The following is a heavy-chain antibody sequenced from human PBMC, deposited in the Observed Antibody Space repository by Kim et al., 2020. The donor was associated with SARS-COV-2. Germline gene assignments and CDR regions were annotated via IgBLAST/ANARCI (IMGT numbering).Heavy chain of an antibody. CDR2: ISGSGGST. J-gene: IGHJ5*02. CDR3: AKDSGLAAAGHNWFDP. Sequence: GGSLRLSCAASGFTFSSYAMSWVRQAPGKGLEWVSAISGSGGSTYYADSVKGRFTISRDNSKNTLYLQMNSLRAEDTAVYYCAKDSGLAAAGHNWFDPWGQGTLVTVSS. V-gene: IGHV3-23*01. CDR1: GFTFSSYA. D-gene: IGHD2-2*01.